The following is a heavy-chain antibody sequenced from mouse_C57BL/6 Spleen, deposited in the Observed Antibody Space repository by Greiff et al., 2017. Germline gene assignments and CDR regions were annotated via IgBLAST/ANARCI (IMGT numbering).Heavy chain of an antibody. Sequence: QVQLQQPGAELVKPGASVKLSCKASGYTFTSYWMHWVKQRPGQGLEWIGMIHPNSGSTNYNEKFKSKATLTVDKSSSTAYMQLSSLTSEDSAVXYCARKGNWDYAMDYWGQGTSVTVSS. CDR3: ARKGNWDYAMDY. J-gene: IGHJ4*01. CDR2: IHPNSGST. V-gene: IGHV1-64*01. D-gene: IGHD4-1*01. CDR1: GYTFTSYW.